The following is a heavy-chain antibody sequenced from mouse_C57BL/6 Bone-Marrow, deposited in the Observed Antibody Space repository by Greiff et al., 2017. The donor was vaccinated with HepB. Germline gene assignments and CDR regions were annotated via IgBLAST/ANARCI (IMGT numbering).Heavy chain of an antibody. Sequence: VKLVESGAELMKPGASVKLSCKATGYTFTGYWIEWVKQRPGHGLEWIGEILPGSGSTNYNEKFKGKATFTADTSSNTAYMQLSSLTTEDSAIYYCALYLLRYPHYYAMDYWGQGTSVTVSS. CDR1: GYTFTGYW. CDR2: ILPGSGST. V-gene: IGHV1-9*01. J-gene: IGHJ4*01. D-gene: IGHD1-1*01. CDR3: ALYLLRYPHYYAMDY.